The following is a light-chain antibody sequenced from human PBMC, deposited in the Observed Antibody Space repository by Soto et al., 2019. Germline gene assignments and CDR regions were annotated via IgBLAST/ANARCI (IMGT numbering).Light chain of an antibody. Sequence: EIVLTQSPGTLSLSPGERATLSCRASQSVSSSYLAWYQQKPGQAPRLLFYGASSRATGIPDRFSGSGSGTDFTLTISRLEPEDFAVYYCQQYGGSPTFGGGNKVEIK. CDR3: QQYGGSPT. V-gene: IGKV3-20*01. J-gene: IGKJ4*01. CDR2: GAS. CDR1: QSVSSSY.